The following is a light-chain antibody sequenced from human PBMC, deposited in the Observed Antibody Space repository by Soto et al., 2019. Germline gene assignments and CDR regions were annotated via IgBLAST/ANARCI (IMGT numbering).Light chain of an antibody. V-gene: IGKV3-20*01. CDR2: GAS. Sequence: EVVLTQSPGTLSLSPGERATLSCRASQSVSSNYVAWYQQIPGQTPRLLIYGASSRATGIPDRFSGSGSGTDFTLNISRLEPEDFEVYYCQQHGSSPWMFGQGTKVDIK. J-gene: IGKJ1*01. CDR1: QSVSSNY. CDR3: QQHGSSPWM.